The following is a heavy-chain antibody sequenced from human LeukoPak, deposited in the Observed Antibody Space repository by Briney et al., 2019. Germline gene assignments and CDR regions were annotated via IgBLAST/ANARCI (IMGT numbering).Heavy chain of an antibody. CDR2: ISGSGANT. V-gene: IGHV3-23*01. CDR1: GFTLSTYA. D-gene: IGHD4-23*01. J-gene: IGHJ4*02. CDR3: AKDYGGNSVFRY. Sequence: GGSLRLSCAASGFTLSTYAMSWVRQAPGKGLEWVSTISGSGANTYYADSVRGRFTISRDNSKNTLYLQMNSLRAEDTAVYYCAKDYGGNSVFRYWGQGTLVTVSS.